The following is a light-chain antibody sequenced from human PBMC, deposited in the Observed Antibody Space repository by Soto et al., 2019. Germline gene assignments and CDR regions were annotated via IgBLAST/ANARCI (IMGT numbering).Light chain of an antibody. J-gene: IGLJ1*01. CDR3: SSHTSSSTSV. V-gene: IGLV2-14*01. CDR1: SSDIGGYNS. Sequence: QCSLEQPVGVSGTPGQSITISSTGISSDIGGYNSVSWYQQHPGKAPKLMIYEVTNRPSGVSNRFSGSESGNTASLTISGLQAEGEADYSCSSHTSSSTSVFGTGTKVTVL. CDR2: EVT.